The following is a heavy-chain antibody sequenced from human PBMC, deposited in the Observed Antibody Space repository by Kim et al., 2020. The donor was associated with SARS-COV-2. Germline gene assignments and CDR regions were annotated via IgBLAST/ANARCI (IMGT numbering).Heavy chain of an antibody. D-gene: IGHD6-13*01. CDR2: INPNSGGT. V-gene: IGHV1-2*06. Sequence: ASVKVSCKASGYTFTGYYMHWVRQAPGQGLEWMGRINPNSGGTNYAQKFQGRVTMTRDTSIGTAYMELSRLRSDDTAVYYCARDGYSSSWYANYYYYYYMDVWGKGTTVTVSS. J-gene: IGHJ6*03. CDR1: GYTFTGYY. CDR3: ARDGYSSSWYANYYYYYYMDV.